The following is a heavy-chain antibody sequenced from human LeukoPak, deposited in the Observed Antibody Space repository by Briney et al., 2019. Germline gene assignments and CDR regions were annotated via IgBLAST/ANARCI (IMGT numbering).Heavy chain of an antibody. CDR2: IYYSGST. J-gene: IGHJ3*02. V-gene: IGHV4-39*01. D-gene: IGHD1-26*01. CDR1: GGSISSSSYY. Sequence: SETLSLTCTVSGGSISSSSYYWGWIRQPPGKGLEWIGSIYYSGSTYYSPSLKSRVTISVDTSKNQFSLKLSSVTAADTAVYYCARRGAWELHDAFDIWGQGTMVTVSS. CDR3: ARRGAWELHDAFDI.